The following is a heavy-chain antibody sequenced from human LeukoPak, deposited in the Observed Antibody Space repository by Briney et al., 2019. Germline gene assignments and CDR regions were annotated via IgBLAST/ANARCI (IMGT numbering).Heavy chain of an antibody. CDR3: VRVEEWELLRSRSYYFDY. CDR2: IESGGTT. D-gene: IGHD1-26*01. Sequence: GGSLRLSCAASGFTVSRNHFGWVRQAPGKGPEWVSIIESGGTTYYADSVKGRFTISRDNSKNTLYLQLNSLRVDDTAVYYCVRVEEWELLRSRSYYFDYWGQGTLVTVSS. V-gene: IGHV3-66*01. CDR1: GFTVSRNH. J-gene: IGHJ4*02.